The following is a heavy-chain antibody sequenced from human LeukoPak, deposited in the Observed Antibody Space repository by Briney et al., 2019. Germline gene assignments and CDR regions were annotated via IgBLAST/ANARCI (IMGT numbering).Heavy chain of an antibody. CDR1: GGTFISYA. D-gene: IGHD1-26*01. CDR2: IIPIFGTA. V-gene: IGHV1-69*05. Sequence: SVKVSCKASGGTFISYAISWVRQAPGQGLEWMGGIIPIFGTANYAQKFQGRVTITRDTSASTAYMELSSLRSEDTAVYYCARSRSGSSDYWGQGTLVTVSS. CDR3: ARSRSGSSDY. J-gene: IGHJ4*02.